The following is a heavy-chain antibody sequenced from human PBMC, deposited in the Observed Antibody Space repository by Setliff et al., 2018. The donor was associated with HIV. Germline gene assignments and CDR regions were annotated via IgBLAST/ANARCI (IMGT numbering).Heavy chain of an antibody. Sequence: SETLSLTCTVSGGSISSGNYYWSWIRQPAGKGLEWIGRIYSSGSTNYNPSLKGRVTISINTSKNQFSLKLSSVTAADTAVYYCARDRDIVVVPASPQGYYYYMDVWGKGTTVTVSS. CDR2: IYSSGST. V-gene: IGHV4-61*02. CDR1: GGSISSGNYY. J-gene: IGHJ6*03. D-gene: IGHD2-2*01. CDR3: ARDRDIVVVPASPQGYYYYMDV.